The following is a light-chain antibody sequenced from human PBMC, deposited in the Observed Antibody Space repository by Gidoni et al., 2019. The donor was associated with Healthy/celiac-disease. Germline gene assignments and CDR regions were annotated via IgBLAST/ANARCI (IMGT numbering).Light chain of an antibody. CDR3: QQYDNLPASRT. CDR1: QDISNY. J-gene: IGKJ4*01. V-gene: IGKV1-33*01. Sequence: DIQMTQSPSSLSASVGDRVTITCQASQDISNYLNWYQQKPGKAPKLLIYDASNLETGVPSRFSGSGSGTDFTFTISSLQPEDIATYYCQQYDNLPASRTFGGGTKVEIK. CDR2: DAS.